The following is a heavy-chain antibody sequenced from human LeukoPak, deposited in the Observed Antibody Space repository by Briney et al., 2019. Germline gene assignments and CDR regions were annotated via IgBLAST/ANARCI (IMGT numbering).Heavy chain of an antibody. CDR1: GFTVSSNY. D-gene: IGHD5-12*01. J-gene: IGHJ4*02. CDR2: IYSGGDT. V-gene: IGHV3-53*01. Sequence: GGSLRLSCVASGFTVSSNYMSGVRQAPGKGLEWVSVIYSGGDTYYADSVKGRFTISRDNSKNTLYLQMNTLRAEDTAVYYCARASGYSGYDPFDCWGQGTLVTVSS. CDR3: ARASGYSGYDPFDC.